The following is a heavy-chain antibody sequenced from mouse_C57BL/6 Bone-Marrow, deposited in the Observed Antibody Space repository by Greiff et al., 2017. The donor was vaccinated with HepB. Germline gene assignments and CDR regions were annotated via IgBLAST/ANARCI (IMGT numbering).Heavy chain of an antibody. J-gene: IGHJ2*01. Sequence: QVQLKQPGAELVKPGASVKLSCKASGYTFTSYWMHWVKQRPGQGLEWIGMIHPNSGSTNYNEKFKSKATLTVDKSSSTAYMQLSSLTSEDSAVYYCARNYYGSSYEVYWGQGTTLTVSS. CDR2: IHPNSGST. CDR1: GYTFTSYW. D-gene: IGHD1-1*01. CDR3: ARNYYGSSYEVY. V-gene: IGHV1-64*01.